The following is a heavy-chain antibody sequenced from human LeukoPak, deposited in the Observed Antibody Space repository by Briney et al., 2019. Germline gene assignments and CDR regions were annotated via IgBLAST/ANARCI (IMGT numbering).Heavy chain of an antibody. J-gene: IGHJ4*02. CDR1: GYTFTSYG. V-gene: IGHV1-18*01. CDR3: AREIRKTSYYYDSSGYEY. Sequence: ASVKVSCKASGYTFTSYGISWVRQASGQGLEWMGWISAYNGNTNYAQKLQGRVTMTTDTSTSTAYMGLRSLRSDDTAVYYCAREIRKTSYYYDSSGYEYWGQGTLVTVSS. D-gene: IGHD3-22*01. CDR2: ISAYNGNT.